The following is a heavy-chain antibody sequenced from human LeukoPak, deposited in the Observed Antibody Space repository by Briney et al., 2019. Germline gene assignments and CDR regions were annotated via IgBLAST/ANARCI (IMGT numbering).Heavy chain of an antibody. CDR2: IYYTGNT. CDR1: GGSITSSNW. CDR3: AKSNAWDWFDP. D-gene: IGHD4-11*01. V-gene: IGHV4-4*02. Sequence: SETLSLTCAVSGGSITSSNWWSWVRQPPGKGLEWIGEIYYTGNTNYNPSLKSRVTISVDKSNNQFSLNLSSVTAAETAVYYCAKSNAWDWFDPWGQGTLVTVSS. J-gene: IGHJ5*02.